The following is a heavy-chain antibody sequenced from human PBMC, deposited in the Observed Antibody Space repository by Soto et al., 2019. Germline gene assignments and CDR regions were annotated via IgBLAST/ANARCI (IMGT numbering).Heavy chain of an antibody. CDR3: ARGNLDTAMVMLYNWFDP. CDR1: GYTFPSYD. V-gene: IGHV1-8*01. D-gene: IGHD5-18*01. J-gene: IGHJ5*02. Sequence: ASVKVSCTAAGYTFPSYDSNWVRHATGQVREWMGWLNPNSGNTGYGQKLQGRVTMTRNTSISTAYMELRSLRSEDTAVYYCARGNLDTAMVMLYNWFDPWGQGTLVTVSS. CDR2: LNPNSGNT.